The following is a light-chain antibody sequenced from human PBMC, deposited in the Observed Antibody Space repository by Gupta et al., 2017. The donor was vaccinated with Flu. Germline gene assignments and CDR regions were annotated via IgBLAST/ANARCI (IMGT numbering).Light chain of an antibody. CDR1: SRDVGGYNY. CDR2: DVS. CDR3: SSYTSSTIPFV. Sequence: QSALTQPASVSGSPGQSITISCTGSSRDVGGYNYVSWYQQHPGKAPKLIISDVSNRPSGVSNRFSGSKSGNSASLTISGLQADDEADYYCSSYTSSTIPFVFGTGTKVTVL. J-gene: IGLJ1*01. V-gene: IGLV2-14*01.